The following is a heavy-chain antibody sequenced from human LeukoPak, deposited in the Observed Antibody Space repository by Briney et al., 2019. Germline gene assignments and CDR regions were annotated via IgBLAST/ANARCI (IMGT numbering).Heavy chain of an antibody. CDR2: ISTSARRV. D-gene: IGHD4-23*01. Sequence: PGGSLRLSCIGSGFTFSDRYMAWIRQRPGKGLEWLSYISTSARRVYLADSVKGRFTVSRDDARKSLFLQMNSPRPDDTAVYYCARDLAVGASDSYDLWGPGTMVIVSS. V-gene: IGHV3-11*04. J-gene: IGHJ3*01. CDR1: GFTFSDRY. CDR3: ARDLAVGASDSYDL.